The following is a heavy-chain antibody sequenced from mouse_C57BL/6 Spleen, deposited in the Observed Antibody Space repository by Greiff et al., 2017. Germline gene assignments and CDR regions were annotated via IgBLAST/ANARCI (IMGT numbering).Heavy chain of an antibody. CDR3: TRGGNHPYYAMDY. V-gene: IGHV1-15*01. J-gene: IGHJ4*01. CDR2: IDPETGGT. D-gene: IGHD2-1*01. CDR1: GYTFTDYE. Sequence: VKLMESGAELVRPGASVTLSCKASGYTFTDYEMHWVKQTPVHGLEWIGAIDPETGGTAYNQKFKGKAILTADKSSSTAYMELRSLTSEDSAVYYCTRGGNHPYYAMDYWGQGTSVTVSS.